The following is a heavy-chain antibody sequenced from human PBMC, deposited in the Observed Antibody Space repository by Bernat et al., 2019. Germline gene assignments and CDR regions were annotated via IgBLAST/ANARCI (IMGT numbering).Heavy chain of an antibody. Sequence: QVQLQESGPGLVKPSETLSLTCTVSGGSISSYYWSWIRQPPGKGLEWIGYIYYSGSTTYNPSLKGRVTMSVDTSKNQFSLKLSSVTAADTAEYYCACFAPLVGLGGVDYWGQGTLVTVSS. CDR1: GGSISSYY. J-gene: IGHJ4*02. CDR3: ACFAPLVGLGGVDY. CDR2: IYYSGST. V-gene: IGHV4-59*01. D-gene: IGHD3-16*01.